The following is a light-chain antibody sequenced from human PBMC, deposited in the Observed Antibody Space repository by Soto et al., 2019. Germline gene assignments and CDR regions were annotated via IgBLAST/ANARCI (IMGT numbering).Light chain of an antibody. Sequence: AIQLTQSPSSLSASVGDRVTITCRASQGIRNDLGWYQQKPGKAPKLLIYAASSSQSGVPSRFSGSASGTDFTLTISSMQPEDFATYYCLQDYSYPWTFGQGTKVDIK. CDR2: AAS. V-gene: IGKV1-6*01. CDR1: QGIRND. CDR3: LQDYSYPWT. J-gene: IGKJ1*01.